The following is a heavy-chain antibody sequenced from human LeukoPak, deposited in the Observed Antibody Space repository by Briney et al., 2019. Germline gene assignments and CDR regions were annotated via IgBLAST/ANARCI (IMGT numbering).Heavy chain of an antibody. J-gene: IGHJ4*02. CDR1: GFTFSSYA. Sequence: PGGSLRLSCAASGFTFSSYAMSWVRQAPGKGLEWVSAISGSGGSTYYADSVKGRFTISRDNSKNTLYLQMNSLRAEDTAVYYCASREDGSGSYPFDYWGQGTLVTVSS. CDR3: ASREDGSGSYPFDY. V-gene: IGHV3-23*01. CDR2: ISGSGGST. D-gene: IGHD3-10*01.